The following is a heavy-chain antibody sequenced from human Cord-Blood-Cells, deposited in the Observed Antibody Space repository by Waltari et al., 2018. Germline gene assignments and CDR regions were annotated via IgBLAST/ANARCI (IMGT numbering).Heavy chain of an antibody. D-gene: IGHD3-9*01. CDR1: GYTLPEFS. CDR2: FDPEDGET. Sequence: QVQLVQSGVEVKQPGASVKVSCKVSGYTLPEFSIHSVRQSPGKGLEWMGGFDPEDGETIYAQKFQGRVTMTEDTSTDTAYMELSSLRSEDTAVYYCATDRYDILTGYQYYFDYWGQGTLVTVSS. V-gene: IGHV1-24*01. J-gene: IGHJ4*02. CDR3: ATDRYDILTGYQYYFDY.